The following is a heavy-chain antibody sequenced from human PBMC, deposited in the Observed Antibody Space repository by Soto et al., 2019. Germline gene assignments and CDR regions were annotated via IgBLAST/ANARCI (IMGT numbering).Heavy chain of an antibody. CDR2: ISYDGSNK. J-gene: IGHJ6*02. Sequence: GGSLRLSCAASGFTFSSYAMHWVRKAPGKGLEWEAVISYDGSNKYYAESVKGRFTISRYKSKTTLYLQMNSLRAEDTDVYYCAKDLDITMVRVVIIGDYGMDVWGQGTTVTVSS. D-gene: IGHD3-10*01. CDR1: GFTFSSYA. CDR3: AKDLDITMVRVVIIGDYGMDV. V-gene: IGHV3-30-3*01.